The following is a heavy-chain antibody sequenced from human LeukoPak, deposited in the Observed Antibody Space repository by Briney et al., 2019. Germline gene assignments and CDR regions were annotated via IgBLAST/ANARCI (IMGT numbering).Heavy chain of an antibody. CDR2: INHSGST. D-gene: IGHD3-22*01. V-gene: IGHV4-34*01. Sequence: PLETLSLTCAVYGGSFSGYYWSWIRQPPGKGLEWIGEINHSGSTNYNPSLKSRVTISVDASKNQFSLKLSSVTAADTAVYYCARGRRSGYYYDSSGYQKQYFDYWGQGTLVTVSS. J-gene: IGHJ4*02. CDR1: GGSFSGYY. CDR3: ARGRRSGYYYDSSGYQKQYFDY.